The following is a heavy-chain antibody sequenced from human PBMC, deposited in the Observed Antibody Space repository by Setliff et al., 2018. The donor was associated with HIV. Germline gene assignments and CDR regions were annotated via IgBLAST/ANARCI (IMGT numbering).Heavy chain of an antibody. CDR3: ARSGFGSGSYAYYGLDV. Sequence: PETLSLTCTVSGGSISRGRNYWGWLRQPPGKGLEWSGEIYHSGSTNYNPSLQSRVTISLDRSKTQFSLRLTSVTAADTAVYYCARSGFGSGSYAYYGLDVWGQGTTVTVSS. CDR2: IYHSGST. D-gene: IGHD1-26*01. J-gene: IGHJ6*02. V-gene: IGHV4-39*07. CDR1: GGSISRGRNY.